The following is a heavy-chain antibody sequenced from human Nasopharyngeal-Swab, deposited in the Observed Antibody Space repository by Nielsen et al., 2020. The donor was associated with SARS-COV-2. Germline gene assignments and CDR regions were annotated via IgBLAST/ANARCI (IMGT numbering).Heavy chain of an antibody. V-gene: IGHV3-11*01. CDR1: GFTFNDHF. Sequence: GESLKISCTASGFTFNDHFMSWIRQSPGRGPEWVSKISQLGGVTDYADFAKGRFTVSRDDSKSSLYLEMNSLRAEDTGVYYCAREVRYAARSFDYWGQGTLVTVSS. CDR3: AREVRYAARSFDY. CDR2: ISQLGGVT. J-gene: IGHJ4*02. D-gene: IGHD2-2*01.